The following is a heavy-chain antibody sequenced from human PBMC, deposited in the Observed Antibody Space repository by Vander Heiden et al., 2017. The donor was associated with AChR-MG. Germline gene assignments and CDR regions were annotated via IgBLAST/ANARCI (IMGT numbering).Heavy chain of an antibody. V-gene: IGHV4-59*08. Sequence: QVQLQESVPGLVKPSETLSLTCTVSGGSISSYYWSGLRQPPGKGLEWIWYIDYSGSTNYNPSLKSRVTISVDTSKNQFSLKLSSVTAADTAVYYCARNRAGYYGDYSIHDYWGQGTLVTVSS. CDR3: ARNRAGYYGDYSIHDY. J-gene: IGHJ4*02. D-gene: IGHD4-17*01. CDR1: GGSISSYY. CDR2: IDYSGST.